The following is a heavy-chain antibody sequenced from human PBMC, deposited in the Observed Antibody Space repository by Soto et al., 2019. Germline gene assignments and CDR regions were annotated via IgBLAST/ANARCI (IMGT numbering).Heavy chain of an antibody. J-gene: IGHJ6*03. CDR2: ISAYNGNT. V-gene: IGHV1-18*01. CDR1: GYTFTSYG. Sequence: ASVKVSCKASGYTFTSYGISWVRQAPGQGLEWMGWISAYNGNTNYAQKLQGRVTMTTDTSTSTAYMELRSLRSDDTAVYYCARAPSFIGDYYYYYYMDVWGKGTTVTVSS. CDR3: ARAPSFIGDYYYYYYMDV. D-gene: IGHD2-2*01.